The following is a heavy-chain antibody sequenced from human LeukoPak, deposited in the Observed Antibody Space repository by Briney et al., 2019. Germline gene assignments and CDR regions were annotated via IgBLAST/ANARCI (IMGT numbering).Heavy chain of an antibody. V-gene: IGHV3-21*01. D-gene: IGHD5-18*01. CDR1: GFTFSSYS. Sequence: GGSLRLSCAASGFTFSSYSLNWVRQAPGKGLEWVSSISSSSSYIYYADSVKGRFTISRDNAKNSLYLQMNSLRAEDTAVYYCSRAAEVYSYGIDVGYFDYWGQGTLVTVSS. CDR3: SRAAEVYSYGIDVGYFDY. CDR2: ISSSSSYI. J-gene: IGHJ4*02.